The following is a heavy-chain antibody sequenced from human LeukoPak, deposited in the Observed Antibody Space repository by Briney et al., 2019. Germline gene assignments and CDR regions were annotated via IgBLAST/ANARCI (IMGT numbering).Heavy chain of an antibody. CDR1: GGSISGYY. CDR3: AREGSTDPYFDY. CDR2: IYYSGST. D-gene: IGHD3-10*01. V-gene: IGHV4-59*01. J-gene: IGHJ4*02. Sequence: SETLSLTCTVSGGSISGYYWSWIRQPPGKGLEWIGYIYYSGSTNYNPSLKSRVTISVDTSKNQFSLKLSSVTAADTAVYYCAREGSTDPYFDYWGQGTLVTVSS.